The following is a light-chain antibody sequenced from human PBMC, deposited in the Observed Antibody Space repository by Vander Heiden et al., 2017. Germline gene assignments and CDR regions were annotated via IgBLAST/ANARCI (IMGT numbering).Light chain of an antibody. J-gene: IGKJ1*01. Sequence: EIVLTHSPGTLPLSPGERATLSCRASQSVSTSYLAWYQQKPGQAPRLLICGTSSRATGIPDRFSGSGSGTDFTLTLSRLEPEDSAVYYCQQYGSSPPTFGQGTKVEIK. CDR1: QSVSTSY. CDR3: QQYGSSPPT. V-gene: IGKV3-20*01. CDR2: GTS.